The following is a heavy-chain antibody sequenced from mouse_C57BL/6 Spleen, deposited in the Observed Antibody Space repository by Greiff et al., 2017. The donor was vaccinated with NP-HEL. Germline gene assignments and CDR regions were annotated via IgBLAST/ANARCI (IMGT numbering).Heavy chain of an antibody. D-gene: IGHD1-1*01. V-gene: IGHV5-4*01. Sequence: EVQLVESGGGLVKPGGSLKLSCAASGFTFSSYAMSWVRQTPEKRLEWVATISDGGSYTYYPDNVKGRFTISRDNAKNNLYLQMSHLKSEDTAMYYCARAPSITTVVEGSWFAYWGQGTLVTVSA. CDR3: ARAPSITTVVEGSWFAY. J-gene: IGHJ3*01. CDR2: ISDGGSYT. CDR1: GFTFSSYA.